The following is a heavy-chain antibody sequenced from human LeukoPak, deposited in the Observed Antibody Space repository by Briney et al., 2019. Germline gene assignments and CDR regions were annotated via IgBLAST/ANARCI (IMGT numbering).Heavy chain of an antibody. CDR3: ARDLSCSSTSCYNEA. V-gene: IGHV3-7*01. J-gene: IGHJ4*02. CDR2: IKQDGSEK. Sequence: GGSLRLSCAASGFTFSRYWMSWVRQAPGKGLEWVANIKQDGSEKYYVDSVKGRFTISRDNAKNSLYLQMNSLRAEDTAVYYCARDLSCSSTSCYNEAWGQGTLVTVSS. CDR1: GFTFSRYW. D-gene: IGHD2-2*02.